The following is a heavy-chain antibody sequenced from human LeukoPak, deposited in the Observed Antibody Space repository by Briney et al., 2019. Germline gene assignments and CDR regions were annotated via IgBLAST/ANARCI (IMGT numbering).Heavy chain of an antibody. V-gene: IGHV4-59*12. J-gene: IGHJ5*02. CDR3: ARGVLRFLEWLARGRWFDP. D-gene: IGHD3-3*01. CDR2: IYYSGST. CDR1: GGSISSYY. Sequence: PSETLSLTCNVSGGSISSYYWSWIRQPPGKGLEWIGFIYYSGSTNYNPSLKSRVTISVDTSKNQFSLKLSSVTAADTAVYYCARGVLRFLEWLARGRWFDPWGQGTLVTVSS.